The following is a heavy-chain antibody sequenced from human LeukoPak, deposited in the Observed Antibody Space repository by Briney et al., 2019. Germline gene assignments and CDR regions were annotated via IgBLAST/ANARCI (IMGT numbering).Heavy chain of an antibody. D-gene: IGHD6-19*01. CDR2: IYYTGST. Sequence: SETLSLTCTVSGGSVSSSRYYWDWIRQPPGKGLEWIGNIYYTGSTYYNPSLKSRVTISVDTSKNQFSLKLSSVTAADTAVYYCAGQYDGIAVAGAINWFDPWGQGTLVTVSS. CDR1: GGSVSSSRYY. V-gene: IGHV4-39*01. CDR3: AGQYDGIAVAGAINWFDP. J-gene: IGHJ5*02.